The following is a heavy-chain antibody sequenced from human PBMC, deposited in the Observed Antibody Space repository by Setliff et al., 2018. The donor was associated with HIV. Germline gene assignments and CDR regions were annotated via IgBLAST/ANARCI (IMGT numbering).Heavy chain of an antibody. CDR2: VIGTGGGT. Sequence: GSLRLSCVASGFTFSNYALSWVRQAPGKGLQWVSTVIGTGGGTYYGDSVKGRFIISRDNYRDTLYLQMSNLRAEDTAIYYCAKDLGLREGSSPFDNWGQGTLVTVSS. J-gene: IGHJ4*02. V-gene: IGHV3-23*01. CDR3: AKDLGLREGSSPFDN. CDR1: GFTFSNYA. D-gene: IGHD3-16*01.